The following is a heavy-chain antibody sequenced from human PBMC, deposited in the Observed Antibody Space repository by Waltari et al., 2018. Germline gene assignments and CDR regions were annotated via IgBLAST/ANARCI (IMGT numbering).Heavy chain of an antibody. J-gene: IGHJ4*02. CDR2: IRSSSSYI. V-gene: IGHV3-21*01. D-gene: IGHD6-13*01. Sequence: EVQLVESGGGLVKPGGSLRLSCAASGFTFSSYSMNWVRQAPGKGLAWVSSIRSSSSYIYYADAVKCRFTISRDNAKNSLYLQMNSLRAEDTAVYYCARGGRHSSSWYWVYWGQGTLVTVAS. CDR1: GFTFSSYS. CDR3: ARGGRHSSSWYWVY.